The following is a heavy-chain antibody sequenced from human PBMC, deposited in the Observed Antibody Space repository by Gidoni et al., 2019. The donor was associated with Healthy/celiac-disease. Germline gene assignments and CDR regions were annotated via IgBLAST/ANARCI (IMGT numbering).Heavy chain of an antibody. CDR3: ARDSRAYSSSWYRAGWFDP. D-gene: IGHD6-13*01. CDR1: VWSSSGYY. CDR2: INHSGST. J-gene: IGHJ5*02. V-gene: IGHV4-34*01. Sequence: QVQLQQWGAGLLKPSETLSLTCAVYVWSSSGYYRSWIRQPPGKGLEWIGEINHSGSTNYNPSLKSRVTISVDTSKNQFSLKLSSVTAADTAVYYCARDSRAYSSSWYRAGWFDPWGQGTLVTVSS.